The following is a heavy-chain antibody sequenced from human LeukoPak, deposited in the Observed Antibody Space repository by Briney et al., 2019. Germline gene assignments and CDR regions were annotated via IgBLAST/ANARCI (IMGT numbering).Heavy chain of an antibody. D-gene: IGHD3-10*01. V-gene: IGHV3-23*01. J-gene: IGHJ4*02. CDR2: ISGSGGST. Sequence: PGGSLRLSCAASGFTFSSYAMSWVRQAPGKGLEWVSAISGSGGSTYYADSVKGRFTISRDNSKNTLYLQMNSLRAEDTAVYCCAKDPYTMVRGVIPTGYDYWGQGTLVTVSS. CDR1: GFTFSSYA. CDR3: AKDPYTMVRGVIPTGYDY.